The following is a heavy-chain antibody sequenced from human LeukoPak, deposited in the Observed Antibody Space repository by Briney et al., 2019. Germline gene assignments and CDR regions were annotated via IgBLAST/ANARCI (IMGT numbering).Heavy chain of an antibody. Sequence: ASVKVSCKASGYTFAAYYIHWVRQAPGQGFEWMGWINPNSGGTNSAQKFQGRVTMTRDTSITTTYMEVGRLTSDDTAVYYCARDLGSRGGYFSGYWGQGTLVSVSS. J-gene: IGHJ4*02. CDR1: GYTFAAYY. D-gene: IGHD2-15*01. CDR3: ARDLGSRGGYFSGY. CDR2: INPNSGGT. V-gene: IGHV1-2*02.